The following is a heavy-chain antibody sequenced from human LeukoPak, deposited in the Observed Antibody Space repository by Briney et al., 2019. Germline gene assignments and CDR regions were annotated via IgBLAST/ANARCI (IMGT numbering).Heavy chain of an antibody. D-gene: IGHD6-25*01. CDR1: GLTFSSYW. CDR3: ARDSGN. V-gene: IGHV3-7*03. Sequence: HTGGSLRLSCAASGLTFSSYWMSWVRQAPGKGLEWVANIKQDGSEKYYVDSVKGRFTISRDNAKNSLYLQMNSLRAEDTAVYYCARDSGNWGQGTLVTVSS. CDR2: IKQDGSEK. J-gene: IGHJ4*02.